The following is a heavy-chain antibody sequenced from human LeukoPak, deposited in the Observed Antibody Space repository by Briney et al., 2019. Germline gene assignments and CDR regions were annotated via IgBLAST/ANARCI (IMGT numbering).Heavy chain of an antibody. J-gene: IGHJ4*02. CDR3: ARDYGLYDSSGLQY. CDR1: GFTFRSYG. D-gene: IGHD3-22*01. CDR2: ISGSGGST. V-gene: IGHV3-23*01. Sequence: PGGSLRLSCAASGFTFRSYGMSWVRQAPGKGLEWVSAISGSGGSTYYADSVKGRFTISRDSSKNTLYLQMNSLRAEDTAVYYCARDYGLYDSSGLQYWGQGTLVTVSS.